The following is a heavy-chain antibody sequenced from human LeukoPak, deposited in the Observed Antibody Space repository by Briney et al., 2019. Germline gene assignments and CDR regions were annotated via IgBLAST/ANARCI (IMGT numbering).Heavy chain of an antibody. Sequence: GGSLRLSCAASGFTVSSNYMSWVGQAPGKGLEWVSVIYSGGSTYYADSVKGRFTISRDNSKNTLYLQMNSLRAEDTAVYYCARAVAAAALFDYWGQGTLVTVSS. V-gene: IGHV3-66*01. CDR1: GFTVSSNY. J-gene: IGHJ4*02. CDR3: ARAVAAAALFDY. CDR2: IYSGGST. D-gene: IGHD6-13*01.